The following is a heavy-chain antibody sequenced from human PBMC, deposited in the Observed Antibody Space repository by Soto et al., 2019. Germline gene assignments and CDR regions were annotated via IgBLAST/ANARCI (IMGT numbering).Heavy chain of an antibody. D-gene: IGHD3-3*01. CDR2: ISAYNGNT. J-gene: IGHJ3*02. CDR3: ARSGDFWSGTKSLDAFDI. V-gene: IGHV1-18*04. Sequence: VKVSCKASGYTFTSYGISWVRQAPGQGLEWMGWISAYNGNTNYAQKLQGRVTMTTDTSTSTAYMELRSLRSDDTAVYYCARSGDFWSGTKSLDAFDIWGQGTMVTVS. CDR1: GYTFTSYG.